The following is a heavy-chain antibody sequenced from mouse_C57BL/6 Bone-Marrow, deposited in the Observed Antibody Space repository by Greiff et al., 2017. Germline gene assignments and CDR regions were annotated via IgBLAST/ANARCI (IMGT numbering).Heavy chain of an antibody. CDR2: INPYNGGT. J-gene: IGHJ3*01. CDR1: GYTFTDYY. D-gene: IGHD2-4*01. CDR3: ARRGVYDYGAY. V-gene: IGHV1-19*01. Sequence: EVQLQQPGPVLVKPGASVKMSCKASGYTFTDYYMNWVKQSHGKSLEWIGVINPYNGGTSYNQKFKGKATLTVDKSSSTAYMELNSLTSEDSAVYYCARRGVYDYGAYWGQGTLVTVSA.